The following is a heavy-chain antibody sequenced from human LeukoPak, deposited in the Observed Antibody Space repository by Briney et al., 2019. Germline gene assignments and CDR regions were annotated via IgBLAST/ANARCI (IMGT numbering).Heavy chain of an antibody. CDR2: VRGGDAGT. CDR3: PKNRGGSYYSGSDY. J-gene: IGHJ4*02. V-gene: IGHV3-23*01. CDR1: GFTFSSYA. D-gene: IGHD1-26*01. Sequence: GGSLRLSCAASGFTFSSYAMSWVRQAPGKGLEWVSAVRGGDAGTSYADSVKGRFTISRDNSKNTPYLQMNSLRADDTAVYYCPKNRGGSYYSGSDYWGQGTLVTVSS.